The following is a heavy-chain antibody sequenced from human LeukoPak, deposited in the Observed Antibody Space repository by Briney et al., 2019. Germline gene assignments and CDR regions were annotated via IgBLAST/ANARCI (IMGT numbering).Heavy chain of an antibody. CDR3: TAERPGTPVDY. CDR2: IYYTGAT. V-gene: IGHV4-39*07. Sequence: SETLPLTCTVSGDSISISRYYWGWIRQSPGKGLEWIGSIYYTGATYYNPSLKSRLTISGDTSKKQFSLKLASVTAADTALYYCTAERPGTPVDYWGQGTLVTVS. J-gene: IGHJ4*02. D-gene: IGHD1-1*01. CDR1: GDSISISRYY.